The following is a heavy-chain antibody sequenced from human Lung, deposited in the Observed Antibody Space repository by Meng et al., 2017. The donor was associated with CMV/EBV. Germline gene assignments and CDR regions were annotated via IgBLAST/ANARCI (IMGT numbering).Heavy chain of an antibody. CDR1: GFSFSTSW. D-gene: IGHD6-19*01. CDR3: AKEIDPAVAGNQGYFDY. V-gene: IGHV3-7*01. J-gene: IGHJ4*02. Sequence: GGSLRLXCAASGFSFSTSWMSWVRRAPGKGLEWVANIYQDGNEKYYVESVRGRFTISRDNAKNSLYLQMNSLRAEDTAVYFCAKEIDPAVAGNQGYFDYWGQGALVTVSS. CDR2: IYQDGNEK.